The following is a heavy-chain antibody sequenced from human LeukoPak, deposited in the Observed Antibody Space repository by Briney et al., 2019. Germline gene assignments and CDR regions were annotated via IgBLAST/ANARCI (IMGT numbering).Heavy chain of an antibody. V-gene: IGHV3-23*01. Sequence: GGSLRLSFAASGFTFSNYVMIWVRQAPGKGLEWVSIIGTSGGDIHYADSVKGRFSISRDNSKNTLSLQMNSLRVDDTAVYYCARDPNWGSGYWGQGTLVTVSS. D-gene: IGHD7-27*01. CDR3: ARDPNWGSGY. J-gene: IGHJ4*02. CDR1: GFTFSNYV. CDR2: IGTSGGDI.